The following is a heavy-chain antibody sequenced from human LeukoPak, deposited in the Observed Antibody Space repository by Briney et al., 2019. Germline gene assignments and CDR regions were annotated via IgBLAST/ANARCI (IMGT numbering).Heavy chain of an antibody. CDR3: VRFKSGGFYYFDS. CDR2: LYSSGSP. CDR1: GASLTNPTYY. V-gene: IGHV4-61*01. Sequence: SETLSLTCTVSGASLTNPTYYQWSWIRQPPGRGLELIGSLYSSGSPKINPSLTSRVTMSLDTSKNQFSLKLTSVTAEDSAMYHCVRFKSGGFYYFDSWGQGVLVIVSS. J-gene: IGHJ4*02. D-gene: IGHD3-3*01.